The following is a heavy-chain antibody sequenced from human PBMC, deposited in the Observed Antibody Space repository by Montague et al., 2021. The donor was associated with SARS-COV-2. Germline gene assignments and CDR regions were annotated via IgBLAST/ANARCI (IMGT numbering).Heavy chain of an antibody. CDR1: GDSVSSNTAA. CDR2: TYYRSKWYY. J-gene: IGHJ4*02. V-gene: IGHV6-1*01. D-gene: IGHD6-13*01. CDR3: ARDPRYSLSWSFDY. Sequence: AISGDSVSSNTAAWNWIRQSPSRGLEWLGRTYYRSKWYYDYAVSVKSRMTISPDTSKNQFSLQLSSVTPEDGALYYCARDPRYSLSWSFDYWGQGTLVTVSS.